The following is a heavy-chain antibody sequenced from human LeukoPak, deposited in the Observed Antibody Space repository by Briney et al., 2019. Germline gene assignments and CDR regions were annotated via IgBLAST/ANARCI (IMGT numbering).Heavy chain of an antibody. CDR3: ARDHSGSQHWFDP. J-gene: IGHJ5*02. CDR2: INPSVGST. Sequence: ASVTVSCKASGYTFTTYYMHWVRQAPGQGLEWMGVINPSVGSTSYAQKFQGRVTMTRDTSTSTVYMEMSSLRSEDTAVYYCARDHSGSQHWFDPWGQGTLVTVSS. CDR1: GYTFTTYY. V-gene: IGHV1-46*01. D-gene: IGHD1-26*01.